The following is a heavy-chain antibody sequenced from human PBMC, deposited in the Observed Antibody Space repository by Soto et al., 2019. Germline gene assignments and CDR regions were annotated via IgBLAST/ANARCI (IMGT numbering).Heavy chain of an antibody. CDR3: ARDYYERGPGYYRDYGMDV. J-gene: IGHJ6*02. Sequence: EVQLMESGGGLVQPGGSLRLSCTASGFNFSAFWMHWVRQAPGKGLSWASRVHFDGSTTAYADSVRGRFTISRDNAKNTLYLQMESLKVEDTAVYYCARDYYERGPGYYRDYGMDVWGQGTTVTVS. V-gene: IGHV3-74*01. CDR2: VHFDGSTT. CDR1: GFNFSAFW. D-gene: IGHD3-22*01.